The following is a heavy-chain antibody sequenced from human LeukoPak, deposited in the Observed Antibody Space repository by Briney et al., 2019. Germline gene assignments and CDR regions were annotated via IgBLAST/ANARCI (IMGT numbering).Heavy chain of an antibody. V-gene: IGHV4-34*01. D-gene: IGHD4-17*01. Sequence: SETLSLTCAVCGGSFSGYYWTWIRQAPGKGLEWIGEINHSSSTNYNPSLRSRVTISVDTSKNQFSLNLRSVTAADTAVYYCARVDYGDHSKDFDYWGQGTLVTVSS. CDR2: INHSSST. CDR1: GGSFSGYY. J-gene: IGHJ4*02. CDR3: ARVDYGDHSKDFDY.